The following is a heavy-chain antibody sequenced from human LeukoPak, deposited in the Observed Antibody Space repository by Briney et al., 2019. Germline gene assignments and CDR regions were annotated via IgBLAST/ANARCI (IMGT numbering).Heavy chain of an antibody. CDR2: IYFSGST. D-gene: IGHD5-12*01. CDR1: AGSISNSNYY. J-gene: IGHJ4*02. V-gene: IGHV4-39*07. CDR3: ASERGYHAN. Sequence: KTSETLSLTCTVSAGSISNSNYYWGWIRQPPGKGLEWIGSIYFSGSTYYNPSLEGRVTMSVDTSKNQFSLNVISMTAADTAMYYCASERGYHANWGQGTLVTVSS.